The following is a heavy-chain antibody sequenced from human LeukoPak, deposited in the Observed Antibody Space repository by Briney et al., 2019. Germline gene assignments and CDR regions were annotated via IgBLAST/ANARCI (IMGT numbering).Heavy chain of an antibody. V-gene: IGHV3-23*01. CDR2: ISGSGGST. CDR1: GFTFSSYA. CDR3: AKDRESGYAPYDMDV. J-gene: IGHJ6*04. D-gene: IGHD5-12*01. Sequence: GGSLRLSCAASGFTFSSYAMAWVRQAPGKGLEWVSTISGSGGSTFYADSVMGRFTISRDNSKNTLSLHMNSLRAEDAAIYYCAKDRESGYAPYDMDVWGRGTTVTVSS.